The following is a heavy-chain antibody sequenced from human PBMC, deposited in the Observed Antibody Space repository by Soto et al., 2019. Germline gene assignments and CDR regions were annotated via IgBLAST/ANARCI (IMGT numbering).Heavy chain of an antibody. Sequence: SETLSLTCTVPGGSVNIGTYYWSWIRQPPGKGLEWIGFIHYSGSTYYNPSLKSRVTISVDTSKNQFSLKLSSVTAADTAVYYCAGDFWSGYFGMDVWGQGTTVTVSS. CDR3: AGDFWSGYFGMDV. CDR2: IHYSGST. V-gene: IGHV4-30-4*08. J-gene: IGHJ6*02. CDR1: GGSVNIGTYY. D-gene: IGHD3-3*01.